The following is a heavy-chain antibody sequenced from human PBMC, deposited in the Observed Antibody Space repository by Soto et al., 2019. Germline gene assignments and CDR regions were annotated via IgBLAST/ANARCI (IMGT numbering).Heavy chain of an antibody. J-gene: IGHJ6*02. Sequence: ASVKVSCKASGYTFTGYYMHWVRQAPGQGLEWMGWINPNSGGTNYAQKFQGRVTMTRDTSISTAYMELSRLRSDDTAVYYCAGEPASGYDLGYGLDVWGPGTTVTVSS. CDR3: AGEPASGYDLGYGLDV. CDR1: GYTFTGYY. V-gene: IGHV1-2*02. D-gene: IGHD5-12*01. CDR2: INPNSGGT.